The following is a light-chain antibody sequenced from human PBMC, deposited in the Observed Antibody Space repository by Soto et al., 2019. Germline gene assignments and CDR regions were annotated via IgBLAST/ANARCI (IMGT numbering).Light chain of an antibody. V-gene: IGKV1-5*03. J-gene: IGKJ1*01. CDR3: QHYNSYSRT. Sequence: DIQMTQSPSTLSASIGDRVAITCRASDNIGPWVAWYQQKPGKAPKLLIYKASSLETGAPSRFAGSGSGTGFILTITRLQPDDFATYYCQHYNSYSRTFGQGTKVEV. CDR1: DNIGPW. CDR2: KAS.